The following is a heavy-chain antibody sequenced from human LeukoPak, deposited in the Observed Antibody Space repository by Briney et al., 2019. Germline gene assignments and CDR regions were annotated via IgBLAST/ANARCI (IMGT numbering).Heavy chain of an antibody. CDR2: IYYSGST. CDR1: GGSISSSSYY. V-gene: IGHV4-39*07. CDR3: ARDIPFYGIPRYFDL. J-gene: IGHJ2*01. D-gene: IGHD3-3*01. Sequence: PSETLSLTCTVSGGSISSSSYYWGWIRQTPGKGLEWIANIYYSGSTYYNPSLKSRVTTSVDTSKNQFSLKLTSLTAADTAVYYCARDIPFYGIPRYFDLWCRGALVTVSS.